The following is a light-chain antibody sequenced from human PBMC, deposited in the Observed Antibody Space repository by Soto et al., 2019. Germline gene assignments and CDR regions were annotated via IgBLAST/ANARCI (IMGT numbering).Light chain of an antibody. V-gene: IGLV3-21*01. CDR1: NIGSKS. J-gene: IGLJ3*02. CDR3: HVWDSDSDHPL. Sequence: SYELTQPPSVSVAPGKTARITCGGNNIGSKSVHWYQQKAGQAPVLVIFNEVDRPSGIPERFSGSNSGNTATLTITRVDAGDEAAYYCHVWDSDSDHPLFGEGTQLTVL. CDR2: NEV.